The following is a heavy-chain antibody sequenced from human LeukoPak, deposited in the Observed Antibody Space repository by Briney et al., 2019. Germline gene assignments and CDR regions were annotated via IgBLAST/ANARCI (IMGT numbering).Heavy chain of an antibody. CDR1: GYTFTNYD. D-gene: IGHD5-18*01. CDR3: ARRGYNSGYFCYYYMDV. V-gene: IGHV1-8*01. Sequence: ASVKVSCKASGYTFTNYDITWVRQATGQGLEWMGWMNPNSGNTGYVQKFQDRVTMTRNTSISTAYMELSSLRSEDTAVYYCARRGYNSGYFCYYYMDVWGKGTTVTVSS. CDR2: MNPNSGNT. J-gene: IGHJ6*03.